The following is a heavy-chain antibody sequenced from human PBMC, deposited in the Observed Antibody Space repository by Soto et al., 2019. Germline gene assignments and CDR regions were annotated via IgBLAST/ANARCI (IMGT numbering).Heavy chain of an antibody. J-gene: IGHJ5*02. CDR2: IIPIFGTA. CDR1: GGTFSSYA. D-gene: IGHD2-2*01. CDR3: ARVVPGAEAWFGP. V-gene: IGHV1-69*05. Sequence: ASLKVSCKSSGGTFSSYAISWVRQAPGQGLEWMGGIIPIFGTANYAQKFQGRVSMTTDTSTTTAYMELRSLRSDDTAVYYCARVVPGAEAWFGPWGQGTLVTVSS.